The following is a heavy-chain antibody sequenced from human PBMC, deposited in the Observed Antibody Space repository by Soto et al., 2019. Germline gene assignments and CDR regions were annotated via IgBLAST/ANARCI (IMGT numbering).Heavy chain of an antibody. D-gene: IGHD5-18*01. J-gene: IGHJ3*02. CDR3: ATVYDTAMDPPHAFDI. CDR2: INPSGGST. CDR1: GYTFTSYY. Sequence: GASVKVSCKASGYTFTSYYMHWVRQAPGQGLEWMGIINPSGGSTSYAQKFQGRVTMTRDTSTSTVYMELSSLRFEDTAVYYCATVYDTAMDPPHAFDIWGQGTMVTVSS. V-gene: IGHV1-46*01.